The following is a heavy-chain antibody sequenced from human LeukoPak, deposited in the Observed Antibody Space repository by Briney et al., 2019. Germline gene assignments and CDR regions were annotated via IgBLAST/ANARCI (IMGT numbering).Heavy chain of an antibody. CDR3: ARVLNGVPPYYYYYNIDV. CDR1: GGSFSGYY. D-gene: IGHD2-8*02. V-gene: IGHV4-34*01. Sequence: SETLSLTCAVYGGSFSGYYWSWIRQPPGKGLEWIGEINHSGSTNYNPSLKSRVTISVDTSKNQLSLELLSVTAADTAVYWCARVLNGVPPYYYYYNIDVWGKGTTVTVSS. CDR2: INHSGST. J-gene: IGHJ6*03.